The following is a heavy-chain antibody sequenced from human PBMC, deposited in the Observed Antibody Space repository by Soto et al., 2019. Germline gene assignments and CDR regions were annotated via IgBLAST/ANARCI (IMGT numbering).Heavy chain of an antibody. CDR2: NYYSGST. D-gene: IGHD3-3*01. CDR1: GGSISSYY. J-gene: IGHJ4*02. CDR3: ARDSSGLLDY. Sequence: PSETLSLTCTVSGGSISSYYWSWIRQPPGKGLEWIGYNYYSGSTNYNPSLKSRVTISVDTSKNQFSLKLNSVTAADTAVYYCARDSSGLLDYWGQGTLVTVSS. V-gene: IGHV4-59*01.